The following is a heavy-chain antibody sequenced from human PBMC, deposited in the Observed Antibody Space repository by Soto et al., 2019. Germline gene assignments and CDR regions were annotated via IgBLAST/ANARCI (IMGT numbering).Heavy chain of an antibody. D-gene: IGHD2-15*01. J-gene: IGHJ6*02. V-gene: IGHV3-30*18. Sequence: QVQLVESGGGVVQPGRSLRLSCAASGFTFSSYGMHWVRQAPGKGLEWVAVISYDGSNKYYADSVKGRFTISRDNSKNTLYLQRNSLRAEDTAVYYCAKDLNVVVVAATYYYYYGMDVWGQGTTVTVSS. CDR1: GFTFSSYG. CDR2: ISYDGSNK. CDR3: AKDLNVVVVAATYYYYYGMDV.